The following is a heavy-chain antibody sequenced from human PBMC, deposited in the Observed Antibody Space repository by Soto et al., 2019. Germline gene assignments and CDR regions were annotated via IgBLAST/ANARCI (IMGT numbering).Heavy chain of an antibody. J-gene: IGHJ4*02. V-gene: IGHV4-34*01. CDR3: ARVWRRITIFGVVIYFDY. CDR1: GGSFSGYY. CDR2: INHSGST. Sequence: SETLSLTCAVYGGSFSGYYWSWIRQPPGKGLEWIGEINHSGSTNYNPSLKSRVTISVDTSKNQFSLKLSSVTAADTAVYYCARVWRRITIFGVVIYFDYWGQGTLVTVSS. D-gene: IGHD3-3*01.